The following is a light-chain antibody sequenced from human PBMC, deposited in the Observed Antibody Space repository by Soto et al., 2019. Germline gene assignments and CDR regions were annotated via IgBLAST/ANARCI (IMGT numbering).Light chain of an antibody. J-gene: IGKJ1*01. V-gene: IGKV3-15*01. CDR2: GAS. Sequence: EIEMTQSPATLSVSPGDRATLSCRASQSVSSNLAWYQQKPGKAPRLLIYGASTRATGIPARFSGSGSGTEVTLTISSRQSEDFSVYYCQQYNNWPPWTFGQGTKVEIK. CDR3: QQYNNWPPWT. CDR1: QSVSSN.